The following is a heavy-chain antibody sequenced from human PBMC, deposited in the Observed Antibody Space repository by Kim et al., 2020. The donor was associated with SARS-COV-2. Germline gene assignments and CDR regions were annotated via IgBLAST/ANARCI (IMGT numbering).Heavy chain of an antibody. CDR1: GFTFSDFY. CDR3: ARALLPLYFNF. V-gene: IGHV3-11*01. CDR2: ISSSSIM. D-gene: IGHD2-21*01. Sequence: GGSLRLSCAASGFTFSDFYMRWIRQAPGKGLEWVSSISSSSIMYYAVSVKGRFTISRDNAENSLFLQMYSLRAEDTAVYYCARALLPLYFNFWGQGTLVT. J-gene: IGHJ4*02.